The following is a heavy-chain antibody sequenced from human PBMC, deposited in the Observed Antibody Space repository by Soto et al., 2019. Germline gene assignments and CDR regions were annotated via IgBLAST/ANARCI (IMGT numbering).Heavy chain of an antibody. Sequence: GGSLRLSCAASGFTFTSYSMSWVRQAPGKGLEWVSSISGRGGRTSYADSVKGRFTISRDNPNNTLYLQMKSLRGDDTAIYYCAKGRGLAVPYYFDYWGQGTLVTVSS. CDR2: ISGRGGRT. V-gene: IGHV3-23*01. D-gene: IGHD2-21*01. CDR3: AKGRGLAVPYYFDY. CDR1: GFTFTSYS. J-gene: IGHJ4*02.